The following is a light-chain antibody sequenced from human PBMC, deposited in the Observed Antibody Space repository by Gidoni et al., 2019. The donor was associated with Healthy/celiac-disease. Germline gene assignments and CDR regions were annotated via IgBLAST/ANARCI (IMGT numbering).Light chain of an antibody. J-gene: IGKJ1*01. CDR2: DAS. V-gene: IGKV3-11*01. Sequence: EIVLTQSPATLSLSPGERATLACGASQSVSSYLAWYQQKPGQAPRLLIYDASNRATGIPARFSGSGPGTDFTLTISSLEPEDFAVYYCQQRSNWPWTFGQGTKVEIK. CDR3: QQRSNWPWT. CDR1: QSVSSY.